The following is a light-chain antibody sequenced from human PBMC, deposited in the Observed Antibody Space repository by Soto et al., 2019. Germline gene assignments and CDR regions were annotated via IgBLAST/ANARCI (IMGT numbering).Light chain of an antibody. V-gene: IGKV1-17*01. CDR1: QGIRND. CDR2: AAS. Sequence: DIRMTQSPSSLSASVGDTVTITCRASQGIRNDLGWYQQKPGKAPKSLIYAASSLQSGVPSRFSGSGSGTEFTLTISGLQPEDFATYYCLQHYYYPPWTFGQGTKVDIK. CDR3: LQHYYYPPWT. J-gene: IGKJ1*01.